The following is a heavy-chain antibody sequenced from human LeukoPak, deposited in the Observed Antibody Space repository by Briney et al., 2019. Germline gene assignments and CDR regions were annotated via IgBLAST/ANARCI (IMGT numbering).Heavy chain of an antibody. Sequence: GGSLRLSCAAAGFTFNNYAMSWVRQAPGKGLEWVSVIYSGGSTYYADSVKGRFTISRDNSKNTLYLQMNSLRAEDTAVYYCARHSSSWYFAFDIWGQGTMVTVSS. D-gene: IGHD6-13*01. V-gene: IGHV3-66*04. CDR1: GFTFNNYA. CDR3: ARHSSSWYFAFDI. CDR2: IYSGGST. J-gene: IGHJ3*02.